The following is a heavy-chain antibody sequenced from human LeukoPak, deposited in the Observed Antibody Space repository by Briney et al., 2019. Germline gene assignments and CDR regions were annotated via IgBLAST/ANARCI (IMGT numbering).Heavy chain of an antibody. D-gene: IGHD2-2*02. J-gene: IGHJ4*02. CDR1: GFTFSSYG. Sequence: GGSLRLSCAASGFTFSSYGMHWVRQAPGKGLEWVAVISYDGSNKYYADSVKGRFTISRDNSKNTLYLQMNSLRAEDTAVYYCAMTCSSTSCYSYYWGQGTLVTVSS. CDR2: ISYDGSNK. CDR3: AMTCSSTSCYSYY. V-gene: IGHV3-30*03.